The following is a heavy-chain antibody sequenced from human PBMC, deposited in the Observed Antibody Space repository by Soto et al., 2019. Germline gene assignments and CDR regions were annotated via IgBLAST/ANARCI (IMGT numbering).Heavy chain of an antibody. D-gene: IGHD2-21*01. Sequence: GVSLRLSCAASGFTFSSYAMHWVRQAPGKGLEWVAVITGSGDSTYYADSVKGRFTISRDNSKNTLYLQMNSLRAEDTAVYYCAKDSIAPAGGEFAHWGQGTLVTVSS. CDR3: AKDSIAPAGGEFAH. J-gene: IGHJ5*02. V-gene: IGHV3-23*01. CDR1: GFTFSSYA. CDR2: ITGSGDST.